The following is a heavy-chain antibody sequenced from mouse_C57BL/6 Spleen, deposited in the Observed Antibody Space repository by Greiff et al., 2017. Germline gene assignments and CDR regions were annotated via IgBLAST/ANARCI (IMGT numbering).Heavy chain of an antibody. CDR2: IDPSDSYT. V-gene: IGHV1-69*01. CDR3: AREEITRKVWFAY. CDR1: GYTFTSYW. D-gene: IGHD1-3*01. J-gene: IGHJ3*01. Sequence: VQLQQSGAELVMPGASVKLSCKASGYTFTSYWMPWVKQRPGQGLEWIGEIDPSDSYTNYNQKVKGKSTLTVDKSSSTAYMQLSSLTSEDSAVFYCAREEITRKVWFAYWGQGTLVTVSA.